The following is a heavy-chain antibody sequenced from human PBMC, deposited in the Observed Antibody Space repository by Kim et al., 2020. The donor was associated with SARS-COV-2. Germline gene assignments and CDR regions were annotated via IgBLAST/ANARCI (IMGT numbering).Heavy chain of an antibody. J-gene: IGHJ6*02. CDR3: AKSLYTEYYYYGMDV. Sequence: DSVKGRFTISRDNSKNTLYLQMNSLRAEDTAVYYCAKSLYTEYYYYGMDVWGQGTTVTVSS. V-gene: IGHV3-30*02.